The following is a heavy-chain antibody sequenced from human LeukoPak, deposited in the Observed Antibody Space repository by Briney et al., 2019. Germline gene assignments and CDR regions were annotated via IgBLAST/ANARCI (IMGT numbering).Heavy chain of an antibody. CDR1: GFTFSSYW. J-gene: IGHJ4*02. CDR2: INSDGSST. V-gene: IGHV3-74*01. D-gene: IGHD1-26*01. Sequence: GRSLRLSCAASGFTFSSYWMHWVRQAPGKGLVWVSRINSDGSSTSYADSVKGRFTISRDNAKNTLYLQMNSLRAEDTAVYYCARVVGATDFDYWGQGTLVTVSS. CDR3: ARVVGATDFDY.